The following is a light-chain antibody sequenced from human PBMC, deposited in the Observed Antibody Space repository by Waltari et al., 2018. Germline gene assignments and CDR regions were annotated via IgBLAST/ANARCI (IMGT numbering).Light chain of an antibody. CDR3: QQLNSNLYS. CDR1: QGITSH. J-gene: IGKJ2*01. Sequence: DIQLTQSPSFLSASVGDRVTITCRASQGITSHLAWYQQKSGRAPNFLIYAASTLRRGVPSRFSGSGSGTVFTLTINDLQPEDFATYYCQQLNSNLYSFGQGTEVVMK. V-gene: IGKV1-9*01. CDR2: AAS.